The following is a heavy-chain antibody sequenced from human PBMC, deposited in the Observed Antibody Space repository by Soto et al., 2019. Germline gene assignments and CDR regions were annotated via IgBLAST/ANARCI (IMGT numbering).Heavy chain of an antibody. V-gene: IGHV4-39*01. CDR1: GGSISNSDYY. CDR2: IYYSGTT. CDR3: ARLVYINYVGYYFDY. Sequence: SETLSLTCTVSGGSISNSDYYWGWIRQPPGKELEWIGTIYYSGTTYFNPSLKSRVTISVDTSKNQFSLKLSSVTAADTAVYYCARLVYINYVGYYFDYWGQGTLVTVSS. D-gene: IGHD4-4*01. J-gene: IGHJ4*02.